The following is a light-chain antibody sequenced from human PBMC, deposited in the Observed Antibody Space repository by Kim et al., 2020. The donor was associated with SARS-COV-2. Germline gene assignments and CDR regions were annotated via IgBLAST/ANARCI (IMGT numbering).Light chain of an antibody. CDR3: CSYAGSFTWV. Sequence: GQSVTISCTGTSSDVGGYNYVSWYQQHPGKAPKLLIYDVTKRPSGVPDRFSGSKSGNTASLTISGLQAEDEADYYCCSYAGSFTWVFGGGTKLTVL. CDR2: DVT. CDR1: SSDVGGYNY. V-gene: IGLV2-11*03. J-gene: IGLJ3*02.